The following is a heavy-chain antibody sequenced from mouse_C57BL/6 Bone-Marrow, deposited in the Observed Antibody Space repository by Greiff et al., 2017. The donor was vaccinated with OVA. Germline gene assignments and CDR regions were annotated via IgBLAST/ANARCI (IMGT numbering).Heavy chain of an antibody. V-gene: IGHV5-9*01. Sequence: EVNVVESGGGLVKPGGSLKLSCAASGFTFSSYTMSWVRQTPEKRLEWVATIRGGGGNTYYPDSVKGRFTISRDNATNTLYLQMSSLMSEDTALYYCARRLTTVVENYAMDYWGQGTSVTVSS. J-gene: IGHJ4*01. D-gene: IGHD1-1*01. CDR3: ARRLTTVVENYAMDY. CDR1: GFTFSSYT. CDR2: IRGGGGNT.